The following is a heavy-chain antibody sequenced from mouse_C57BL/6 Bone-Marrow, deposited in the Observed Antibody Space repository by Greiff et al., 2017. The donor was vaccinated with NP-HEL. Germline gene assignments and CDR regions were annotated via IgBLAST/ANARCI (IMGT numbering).Heavy chain of an antibody. CDR1: GYTFSGYG. CDR3: ATITTVNVEF. CDR2: ISSGSSTI. V-gene: IGHV5-17*01. D-gene: IGHD1-1*01. J-gene: IGHJ1*03. Sequence: DVQLVESGGGLVKPGASLKLSCAASGYTFSGYGMHWVRQAPEQGLEWVAYISSGSSTINYADTVKGRSTISRDNAKNTMFLQMTSLRSEDTAVYYCATITTVNVEFWGTGTTVTVSS.